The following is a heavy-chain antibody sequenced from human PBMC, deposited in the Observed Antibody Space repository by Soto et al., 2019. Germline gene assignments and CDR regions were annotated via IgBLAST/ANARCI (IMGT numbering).Heavy chain of an antibody. V-gene: IGHV1-46*01. CDR2: INPSGGST. J-gene: IGHJ6*02. Sequence: QVQLVQSGAEVKKPGASVKVSCKASGYTFTSYYMHWVRQAPGQGLEWMGIINPSGGSTSYAQKFQGRVTMTRDTSTSTVCMELSSLRSEDTAVYYCAREGVLWFGELFYYYGMDVWGQGTTVTVSS. CDR3: AREGVLWFGELFYYYGMDV. D-gene: IGHD3-10*01. CDR1: GYTFTSYY.